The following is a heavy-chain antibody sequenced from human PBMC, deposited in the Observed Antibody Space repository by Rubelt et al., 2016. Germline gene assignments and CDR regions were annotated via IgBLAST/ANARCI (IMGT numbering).Heavy chain of an antibody. D-gene: IGHD5-24*01. V-gene: IGHV4-38-2*02. CDR1: GYPISSGYY. J-gene: IGHJ4*02. CDR2: IYHSGST. CDR3: AREGDGYNSGFDY. Sequence: QVQLQESGPGLVKPSETLSLTCTVSGYPISSGYYWGWIRQPPGKGLEWIGSIYHSGSTYYNPSLKSRVTLSVDPSKNQFSLKLSSVTAADTAVYYCAREGDGYNSGFDYWGQGTLVTVSS.